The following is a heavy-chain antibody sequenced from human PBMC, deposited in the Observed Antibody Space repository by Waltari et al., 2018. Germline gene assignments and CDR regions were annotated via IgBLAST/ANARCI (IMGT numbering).Heavy chain of an antibody. V-gene: IGHV4-59*01. D-gene: IGHD1-26*01. CDR3: ARADTSTSYFYYYMDV. J-gene: IGHJ6*03. CDR1: VGSTSPYY. Sequence: QVQLQESGPGLVKPSETLSLTCTVSVGSTSPYYLSWVRQSPGKGLEWIGYIHYSGSSVYNPSLRSRVAISLDTPNNQFSLRLRSVTAADAAIYYCARADTSTSYFYYYMDVWGKGTTVTVSS. CDR2: IHYSGSS.